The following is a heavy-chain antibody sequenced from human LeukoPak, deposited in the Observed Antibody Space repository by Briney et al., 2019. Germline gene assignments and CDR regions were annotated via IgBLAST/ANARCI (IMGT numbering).Heavy chain of an antibody. Sequence: GSLRLSCAASGFTFSSYGMHWVRQAPGKGLEWVAFIRNDGAKTYYADSAKGRFTISRDNSRNTLYLQMNSLTAEDTAVYYCARDGGYSYGLHDAFDIWGQGTMVTVSS. D-gene: IGHD5-18*01. CDR3: ARDGGYSYGLHDAFDI. J-gene: IGHJ3*02. V-gene: IGHV3-30*02. CDR1: GFTFSSYG. CDR2: IRNDGAKT.